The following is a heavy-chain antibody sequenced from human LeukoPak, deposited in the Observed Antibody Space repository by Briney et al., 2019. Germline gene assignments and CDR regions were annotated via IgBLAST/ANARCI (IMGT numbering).Heavy chain of an antibody. CDR1: GYTFTYYT. CDR2: INTNTGNP. D-gene: IGHD6-13*01. Sequence: GASVKVSCKASGYTFTYYTMNWVRQAPGQGLEWMGWINTNTGNPTYAQGFTGRFVFSLDTSVSTAYLQISSLKAEDTAVYYCARERAAAGTSWFDPWGQGTLVTVSS. CDR3: ARERAAAGTSWFDP. V-gene: IGHV7-4-1*02. J-gene: IGHJ5*02.